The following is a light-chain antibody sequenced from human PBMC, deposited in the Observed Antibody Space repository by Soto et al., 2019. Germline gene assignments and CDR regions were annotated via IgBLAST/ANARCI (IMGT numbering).Light chain of an antibody. Sequence: DIQMTQSPSSLSASVGDRVTITCRASQSVSSYLSWYQQKPGKATKILIYAASSLQSGVPSRFSGSGSGTDFSLAISSLQPEDFATYYCQQTYSFPLTFGGGTKVDIK. J-gene: IGKJ4*01. CDR3: QQTYSFPLT. CDR2: AAS. CDR1: QSVSSY. V-gene: IGKV1-39*01.